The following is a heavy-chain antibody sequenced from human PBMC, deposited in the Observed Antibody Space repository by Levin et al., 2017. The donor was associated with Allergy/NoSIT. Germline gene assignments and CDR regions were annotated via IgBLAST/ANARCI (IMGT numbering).Heavy chain of an antibody. Sequence: SQTLSLTCAISGDSVSSNSAAWNWIRQSPSRGLEWLGRTYYRSKWYNDYAVSVKSRITINPDTSKNQFSLQLNSVTPEDTAVYYCARAPSGWLRFLRGWDYFDYWGQGTLVTVSS. J-gene: IGHJ4*02. CDR2: TYYRSKWYN. CDR1: GDSVSSNSAA. V-gene: IGHV6-1*01. D-gene: IGHD5-12*01. CDR3: ARAPSGWLRFLRGWDYFDY.